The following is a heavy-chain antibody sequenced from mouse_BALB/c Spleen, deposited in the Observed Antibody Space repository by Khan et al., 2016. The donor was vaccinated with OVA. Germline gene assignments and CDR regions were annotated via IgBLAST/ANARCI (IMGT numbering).Heavy chain of an antibody. CDR1: GFSLTSYG. D-gene: IGHD2-4*01. CDR3: ARNDDDDEGLVY. J-gene: IGHJ3*01. V-gene: IGHV2-2*02. Sequence: VQLQESGPGLVQPSQNLSITCTVSGFSLTSYGVHWVRQSPGKGLEWLGVIWSGGSTDYNAAFISRLSISKDNSKSQVFFKMNSLQANDTAIYYWARNDDDDEGLVYWRQGTLVTVSA. CDR2: IWSGGST.